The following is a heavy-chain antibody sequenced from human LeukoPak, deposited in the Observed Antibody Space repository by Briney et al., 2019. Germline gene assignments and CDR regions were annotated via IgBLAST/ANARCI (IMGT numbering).Heavy chain of an antibody. J-gene: IGHJ6*04. CDR3: ASRRNSQESGSYIGMDV. D-gene: IGHD1-26*01. CDR1: GGTFTSYA. Sequence: GSSVTVSCKASGGTFTSYAISWVRQAPGQGLEWMGGIIPIFGTANYAQKFQGRVTITTDESTSTAYMELSSLRSEDTAVYYCASRRNSQESGSYIGMDVWGKGTTVTVSS. V-gene: IGHV1-69*05. CDR2: IIPIFGTA.